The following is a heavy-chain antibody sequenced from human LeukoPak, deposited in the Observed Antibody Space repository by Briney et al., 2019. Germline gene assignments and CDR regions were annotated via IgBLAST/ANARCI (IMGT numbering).Heavy chain of an antibody. D-gene: IGHD1-1*01. CDR2: IYPGDSDT. CDR1: GYSFTTYW. V-gene: IGHV5-51*01. Sequence: GESLKISCKASGYSFTTYWVAWVRQMPGKGLEWMGIIYPGDSDTRYSPSFQGQVTISADKSISTAYLQWSSLKASDTAMYYCARHDSTGTIDYWGQGTLVTVSS. CDR3: ARHDSTGTIDY. J-gene: IGHJ4*02.